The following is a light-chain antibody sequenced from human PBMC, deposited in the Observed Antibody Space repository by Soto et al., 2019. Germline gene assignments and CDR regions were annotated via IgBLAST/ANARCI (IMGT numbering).Light chain of an antibody. V-gene: IGLV2-23*02. J-gene: IGLJ1*01. Sequence: QSALTQPASVSGSPGQSITISCTGTSSDVGSYNLVSWYQQHPGKAPTLMIYEVSKRPSGVSNRFSGSKSGNTASLTISGLQAEDEADYYCCSYAGSSTFEVFGTGTKLTVL. CDR3: CSYAGSSTFEV. CDR1: SSDVGSYNL. CDR2: EVS.